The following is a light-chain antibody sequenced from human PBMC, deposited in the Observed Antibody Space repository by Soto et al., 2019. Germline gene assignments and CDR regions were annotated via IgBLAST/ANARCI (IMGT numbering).Light chain of an antibody. CDR3: QQADTFPIT. CDR2: DAS. Sequence: EIVLTQSPATLSLSPGERATLSCRASQSVKTFLVWYQQRPGQAPRLLIYDASHRAAGIPDRFGGSGSGTDFTPTISRLEPEDSAIYYCQQADTFPITFGQGTRLEIK. CDR1: QSVKTF. V-gene: IGKV3-11*01. J-gene: IGKJ5*01.